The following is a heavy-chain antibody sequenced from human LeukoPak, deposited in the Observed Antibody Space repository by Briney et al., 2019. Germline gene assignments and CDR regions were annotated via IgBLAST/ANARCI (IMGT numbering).Heavy chain of an antibody. J-gene: IGHJ3*01. Sequence: GASVKVSCKASGYTFTRYDISWVRQATGQGLEWMGWMSPNSGNTGYAQKFQGRVIMTRNTSIGTAYMELSSLRSEDTAVYYCARGRHNNCWGQGTMVTVSS. CDR3: ARGRHNNC. CDR2: MSPNSGNT. V-gene: IGHV1-8*01. CDR1: GYTFTRYD. D-gene: IGHD1-1*01.